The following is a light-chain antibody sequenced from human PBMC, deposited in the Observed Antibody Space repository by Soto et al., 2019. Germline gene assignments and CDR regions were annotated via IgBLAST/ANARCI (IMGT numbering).Light chain of an antibody. CDR2: TAS. J-gene: IGKJ4*01. Sequence: AIQMTQSPSSLSASVGDRVTITCRASQGIRSELGWYQQKPGKAPNLLIYTASTLQSGVPSRFSRSGSGTDFTLTTSSLQPEDFATYYCIQDYNYPLTFGGGTKVDIK. CDR1: QGIRSE. V-gene: IGKV1-6*01. CDR3: IQDYNYPLT.